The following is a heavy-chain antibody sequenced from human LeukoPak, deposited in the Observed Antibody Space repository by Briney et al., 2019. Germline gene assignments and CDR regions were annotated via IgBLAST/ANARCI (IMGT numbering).Heavy chain of an antibody. CDR3: ARTSDSNWFDP. V-gene: IGHV4-30-4*01. CDR1: GGSISSGDYY. D-gene: IGHD2-21*02. Sequence: NPSQTLSLTCTVSGGSISSGDYYWSWIRQPPGKGLEWIGYIYYSGSTYYNPSLKSRVTISVDTSKNQFSLKLSSVTAADTAVYYCARTSDSNWFDPWGHGTLVTVSS. CDR2: IYYSGST. J-gene: IGHJ5*02.